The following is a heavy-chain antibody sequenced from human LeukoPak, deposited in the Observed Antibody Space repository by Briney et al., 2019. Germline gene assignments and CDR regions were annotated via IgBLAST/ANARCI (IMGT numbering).Heavy chain of an antibody. CDR3: AREGSWYDGNNWFDP. Sequence: PGGSLRLSRAASGFTFDDYGMSWVRQAPGKGLEWVSGINWNGGSTGYADSVKGRFTISRDNAKNSLYLQMNSLRAEGTALYYCAREGSWYDGNNWFDPWGQGTLVTVSS. V-gene: IGHV3-20*04. D-gene: IGHD6-13*01. CDR1: GFTFDDYG. J-gene: IGHJ5*02. CDR2: INWNGGST.